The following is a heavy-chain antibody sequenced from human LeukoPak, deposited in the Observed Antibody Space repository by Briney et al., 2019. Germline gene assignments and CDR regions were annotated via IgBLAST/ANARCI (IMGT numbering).Heavy chain of an antibody. Sequence: GGSLRLSCAASGFTFSSYAMNWVRQAPGKGLEWVSAISGSGGSTYYADSVKGRFTISRDNSKNTLYLQMNSLRAEDTAVYYCARTYYYDSSGYYGDDWGQGTLVTVSS. V-gene: IGHV3-23*01. D-gene: IGHD3-22*01. J-gene: IGHJ4*02. CDR3: ARTYYYDSSGYYGDD. CDR2: ISGSGGST. CDR1: GFTFSSYA.